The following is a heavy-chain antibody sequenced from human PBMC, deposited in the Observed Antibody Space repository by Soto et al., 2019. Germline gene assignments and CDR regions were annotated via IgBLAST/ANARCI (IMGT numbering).Heavy chain of an antibody. J-gene: IGHJ5*02. D-gene: IGHD3-10*01. CDR2: ISAYNGNT. CDR1: GYTFTSYG. Sequence: QVQLVQSGAEVKKPGASVKVSCKASGYTFTSYGISWVRQAPGQGLEWMGWISAYNGNTNYAQKLQGRVTMTTDTPTSTAYMELRSLRSDDTAVYYCARDYYGSGSYHLTLNWFDPWGQGTLVTVSS. CDR3: ARDYYGSGSYHLTLNWFDP. V-gene: IGHV1-18*01.